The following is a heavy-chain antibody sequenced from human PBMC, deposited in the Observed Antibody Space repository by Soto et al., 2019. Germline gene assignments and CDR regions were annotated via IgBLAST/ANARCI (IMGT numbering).Heavy chain of an antibody. Sequence: EVQLVESGGGLVQPGGSLKLSCAVSGFTFSSHAMNWVRQAPGKGLEWVAYIHGTRSIIYYADSVKGRFTISRDNAKNSLYLQIDSLRDDDTAIYYCARDARNADYEYWGQGTLVTVSS. D-gene: IGHD3-16*01. CDR2: IHGTRSII. CDR1: GFTFSSHA. V-gene: IGHV3-48*02. J-gene: IGHJ4*02. CDR3: ARDARNADYEY.